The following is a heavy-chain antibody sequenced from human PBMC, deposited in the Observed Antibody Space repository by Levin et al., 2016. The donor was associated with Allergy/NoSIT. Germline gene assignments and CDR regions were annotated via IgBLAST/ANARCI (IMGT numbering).Heavy chain of an antibody. CDR3: AVQIIAVAGTADY. CDR2: IDPSDSYT. J-gene: IGHJ4*02. Sequence: VRQMPGKGLEWMGRIDPSDSYTKYSPSFQGRVTISADKSISTAYVQWRSLRASDTAMHYCAVQIIAVAGTADYWGQGTLVTVSS. V-gene: IGHV5-10-1*01. D-gene: IGHD6-19*01.